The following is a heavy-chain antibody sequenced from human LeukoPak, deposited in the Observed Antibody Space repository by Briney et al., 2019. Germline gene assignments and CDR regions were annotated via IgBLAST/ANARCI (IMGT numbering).Heavy chain of an antibody. CDR1: GYTFTSYA. D-gene: IGHD2-2*01. CDR2: INAGNGNT. Sequence: ASVKVSCKASGYTFTSYAMHWVRQAPGQRLEWMGWINAGNGNTKYSQKFQGRVTITRDTSASTAYMELSSLRSEDTAVYYCAKDPNPTFCSDITCYNYWGQGTLVTVSS. V-gene: IGHV1-3*01. J-gene: IGHJ4*02. CDR3: AKDPNPTFCSDITCYNY.